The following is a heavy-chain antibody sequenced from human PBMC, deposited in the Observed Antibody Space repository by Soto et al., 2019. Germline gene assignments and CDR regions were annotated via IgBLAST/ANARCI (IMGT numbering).Heavy chain of an antibody. CDR2: YSGFT. CDR1: GGSITTYQ. J-gene: IGHJ4*02. Sequence: KTSETLSLTCTVSGGSITTYQWSWIRQPPGKGLEWIGGYSGFTNYNPSLESRATISVDHSKNQFFLTLRSVTAADTAVYYCARDYRDYSFFFDYWGQAALVTVSS. D-gene: IGHD4-17*01. V-gene: IGHV4-59*01. CDR3: ARDYRDYSFFFDY.